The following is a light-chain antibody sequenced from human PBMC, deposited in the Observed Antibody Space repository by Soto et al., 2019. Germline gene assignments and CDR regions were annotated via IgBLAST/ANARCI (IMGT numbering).Light chain of an antibody. CDR2: GAS. J-gene: IGKJ2*01. CDR1: QSVASSY. CDR3: QQYGSSSYT. V-gene: IGKV3-20*01. Sequence: EIVLTQSPGTLSLSPGEGATLSCRASQSVASSYLAWYQQKPGQAPRLLIYGASNRATVIPDRFSGGGSGTDFTLTISRLEPEDFAVYYCQQYGSSSYTFGQGTKLEIK.